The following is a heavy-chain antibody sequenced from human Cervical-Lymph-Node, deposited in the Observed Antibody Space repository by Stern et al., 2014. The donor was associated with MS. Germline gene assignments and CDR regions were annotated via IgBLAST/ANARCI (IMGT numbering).Heavy chain of an antibody. J-gene: IGHJ5*02. Sequence: VQLVESGAEVKKPGSSVNVSCMASGGTFSSSYAITWMRQAPGQGLEWMGRIIPILGLPYYAQKFQGRVTITADTSTNTAYMGLNSLTSKAPAVYSWARGVGSNRPTAPLHTLSDPGGKGPLVP. V-gene: IGHV1-69*09. CDR2: IIPILGLP. D-gene: IGHD1-14*01. CDR1: GGTFSSSYA. CDR3: ARGVGSNRPTAPLHTLSDP.